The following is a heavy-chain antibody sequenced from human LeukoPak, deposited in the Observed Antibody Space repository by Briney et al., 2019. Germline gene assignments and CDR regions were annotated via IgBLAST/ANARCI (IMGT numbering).Heavy chain of an antibody. D-gene: IGHD5-18*01. CDR1: GFTFSSYA. V-gene: IGHV3-23*01. CDR3: AKQGGYSYGSYYFDY. J-gene: IGHJ4*02. Sequence: GWSLRLSCAASGFTFSSYAMSWVRQAPGKGLEWVSAISGSGGSTYYADSVKGRFTISRDNSKNTLYLQMNSLRAEDTAVYYCAKQGGYSYGSYYFDYWGQGTLVTVSS. CDR2: ISGSGGST.